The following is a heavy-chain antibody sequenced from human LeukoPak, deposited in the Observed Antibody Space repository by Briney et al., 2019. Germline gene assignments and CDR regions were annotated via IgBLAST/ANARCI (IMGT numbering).Heavy chain of an antibody. CDR1: GFTFSSYA. Sequence: GGSLRLSCAASGFTFSSYAMHWVRQAPGKGLEWVAVISYDGSNKYYADSVKGRFTISRDNSKNTLYLQMNSLRAEDTAVYYCARFDSSSWSYFDYWGQGTLVTVSS. CDR2: ISYDGSNK. J-gene: IGHJ4*02. D-gene: IGHD6-13*01. V-gene: IGHV3-30*14. CDR3: ARFDSSSWSYFDY.